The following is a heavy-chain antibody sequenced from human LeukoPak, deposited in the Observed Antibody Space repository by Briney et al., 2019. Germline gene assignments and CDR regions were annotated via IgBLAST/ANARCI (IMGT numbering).Heavy chain of an antibody. Sequence: PSETLSLTCTVSGGSISSYYWSWIRQPPGKGLEWIGYIYYSGSTNYNPSLKSRVTISVDTSKNQFSLKLSSVTAADTAVYYCAKSALRASYYYYGMDVWGQGTTVTVSS. CDR3: AKSALRASYYYYGMDV. J-gene: IGHJ6*02. D-gene: IGHD4-17*01. CDR1: GGSISSYY. V-gene: IGHV4-59*01. CDR2: IYYSGST.